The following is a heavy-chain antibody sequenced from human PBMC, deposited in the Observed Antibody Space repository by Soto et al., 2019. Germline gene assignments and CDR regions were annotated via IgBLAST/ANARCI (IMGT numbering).Heavy chain of an antibody. CDR1: GFTFSNYG. Sequence: GGSLRLSCAASGFTFSNYGMNWVRQAPGKGLEWVSAISGGGTSPHYADSVKGRFIISRDNSKNTLYLQMNSLRADDTGVYFCASGDWSHDYYHAMDVWGQGTKVTVSS. CDR3: ASGDWSHDYYHAMDV. J-gene: IGHJ6*02. V-gene: IGHV3-23*01. D-gene: IGHD1-1*01. CDR2: ISGGGTSP.